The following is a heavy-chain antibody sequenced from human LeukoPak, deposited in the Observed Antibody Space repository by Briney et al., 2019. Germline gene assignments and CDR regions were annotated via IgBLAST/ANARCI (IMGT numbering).Heavy chain of an antibody. V-gene: IGHV4-59*01. D-gene: IGHD3-10*01. CDR1: GGSISSYY. J-gene: IGHJ4*02. CDR2: IYYTGST. CDR3: AREARYYYGPDY. Sequence: SETLSLTCTVSGGSISSYYWSWMRQRPGKGLEWIGYIYYTGSTTYNPSLKSRVTISVDTSKNQFSLKLTSVTAADTAVYYCAREARYYYGPDYWGQGTLVTVSS.